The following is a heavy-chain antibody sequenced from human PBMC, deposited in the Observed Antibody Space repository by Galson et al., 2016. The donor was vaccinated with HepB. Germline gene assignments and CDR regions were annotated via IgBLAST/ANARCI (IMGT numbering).Heavy chain of an antibody. D-gene: IGHD2-15*01. CDR1: GFSFSSYA. J-gene: IGHJ6*02. V-gene: IGHV3-23*01. Sequence: SLRLSCAVTGFSFSSYAMNWARQAPGKGLEWVSVISGTSASIFHGESVKGRFTISRDNSKDTLYLQMNRLRAEDTAVYYCAKGGTPDDQTVNYAMDVWGQGTTVTVSS. CDR3: AKGGTPDDQTVNYAMDV. CDR2: ISGTSASI.